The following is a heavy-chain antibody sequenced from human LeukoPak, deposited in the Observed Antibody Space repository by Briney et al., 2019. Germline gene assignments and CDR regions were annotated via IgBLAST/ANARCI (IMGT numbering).Heavy chain of an antibody. CDR2: IRFDGSEK. V-gene: IGHV3-30*02. CDR3: VKSRGDWLLDVDQ. J-gene: IGHJ4*02. CDR1: GFTFSNYG. D-gene: IGHD3/OR15-3a*01. Sequence: HPGGSLGLSCAASGFTFSNYGLHWVRQAPGKGLEWVGFIRFDGSEKYYANSVKGRFIISRDNSKNILLIQMTSLTPGDTAFYYCVKSRGDWLLDVDQWGRGTLVTVSS.